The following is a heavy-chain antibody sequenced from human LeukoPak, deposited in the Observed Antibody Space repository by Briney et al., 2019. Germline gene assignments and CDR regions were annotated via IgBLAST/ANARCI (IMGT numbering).Heavy chain of an antibody. CDR2: IYYSGNT. J-gene: IGHJ4*02. CDR3: ARGGYNWNDPAFDY. Sequence: SETLSLTCTVSGGSISSSNYYWGWIRQPPGKGLEWIGSIYYSGNTYYNPSLKSRVTISVDTSKNHFSLNLNSVTAADTAVYYCARGGYNWNDPAFDYWGQGTLVTVSS. V-gene: IGHV4-39*02. CDR1: GGSISSSNYY. D-gene: IGHD1-20*01.